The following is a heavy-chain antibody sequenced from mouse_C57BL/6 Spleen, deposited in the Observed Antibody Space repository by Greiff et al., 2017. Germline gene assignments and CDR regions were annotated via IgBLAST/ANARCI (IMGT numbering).Heavy chain of an antibody. Sequence: EVKLMESGPELVKPGASVKISCKASGYSFTDYNMNWVKQSNGKSLEWIGVINPNYGTTSYNQKFKGKATLTVDQSSSTAYMQLNSLTSEDSAVXYCARRGGYYGSSFYYFDYWGQGTTLTVSS. CDR3: ARRGGYYGSSFYYFDY. CDR2: INPNYGTT. D-gene: IGHD1-1*01. V-gene: IGHV1-39*01. J-gene: IGHJ2*01. CDR1: GYSFTDYN.